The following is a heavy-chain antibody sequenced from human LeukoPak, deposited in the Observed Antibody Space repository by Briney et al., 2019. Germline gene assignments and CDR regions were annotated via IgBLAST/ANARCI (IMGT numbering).Heavy chain of an antibody. CDR1: GFTFDDYA. V-gene: IGHV3-9*01. CDR3: AKDLGGSGSWYYFDY. J-gene: IGHJ4*02. Sequence: GGSLRLSCAASGFTFDDYAMHWVRQAPGKGLEWVSGISWKSGSIGYADSVKGRFTVSRDNAKNSLYLQMNSLRAEDTALYYCAKDLGGSGSWYYFDYWGQGTLVTVSS. D-gene: IGHD3-10*01. CDR2: ISWKSGSI.